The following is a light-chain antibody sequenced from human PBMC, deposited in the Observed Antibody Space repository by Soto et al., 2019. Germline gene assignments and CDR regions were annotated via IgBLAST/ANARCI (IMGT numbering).Light chain of an antibody. V-gene: IGKV3-11*01. CDR1: ESVSSH. Sequence: EIVLTQSPATLSLSPGERATLSCRASESVSSHLGWYQQKPGQAPRLLIYDASTRATGVPARFSGSGSGTDFTLTISSLEPEDFAVYSCQRRSSWPLTFGGGIKVEI. J-gene: IGKJ4*01. CDR3: QRRSSWPLT. CDR2: DAS.